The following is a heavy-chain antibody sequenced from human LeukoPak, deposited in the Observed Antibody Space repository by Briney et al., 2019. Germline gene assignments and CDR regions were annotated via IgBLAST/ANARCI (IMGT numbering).Heavy chain of an antibody. D-gene: IGHD4-17*01. CDR1: GVSISSYY. J-gene: IGHJ5*02. CDR3: GRGNGHLTFMTTMTRNNLCVP. V-gene: IGHV4-59*08. CDR2: IYYSGGT. Sequence: PSETLSLTCTGSGVSISSYYWSWIRQPPGNGLEWIGYIYYSGGTNYNPSLKSGVTITVASTKNEFPVMLSPVTAADTEVYYCGRGNGHLTFMTTMTRNNLCVPWGEGTLVTVSS.